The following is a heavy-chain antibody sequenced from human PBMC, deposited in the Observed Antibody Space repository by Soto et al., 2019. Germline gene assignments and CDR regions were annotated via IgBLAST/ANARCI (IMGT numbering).Heavy chain of an antibody. CDR3: ARVSRDGYNYDY. D-gene: IGHD5-12*01. CDR1: WCTFSSYG. J-gene: IGHJ4*02. Sequence: SVKVSCNASWCTFSSYGICWGRQAPGRGLEWMGGVIPIFGTSNCAQKFQGRVTITADESTRTAYMEVSSLTSDDTAVYYCARVSRDGYNYDYWGQGTLVTVPQ. V-gene: IGHV1-69*13. CDR2: VIPIFGTS.